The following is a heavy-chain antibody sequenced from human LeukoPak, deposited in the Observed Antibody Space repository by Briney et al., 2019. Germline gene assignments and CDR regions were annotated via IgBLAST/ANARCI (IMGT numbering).Heavy chain of an antibody. CDR1: GYSISSGYY. V-gene: IGHV4-38-2*01. Sequence: SETLSLTCAVSGYSISSGYYWGWIRQPPGKGLELIGSIYHSGSTYYNPSLKSRVTISVDTSKNQFSLTLSSVTAADTAVYYCARGVFGGYSYGSVFDYWGQGTLVTVSS. J-gene: IGHJ4*02. CDR2: IYHSGST. D-gene: IGHD5-18*01. CDR3: ARGVFGGYSYGSVFDY.